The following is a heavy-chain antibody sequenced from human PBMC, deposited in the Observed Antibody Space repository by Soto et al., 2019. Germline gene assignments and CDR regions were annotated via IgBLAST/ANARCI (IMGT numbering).Heavy chain of an antibody. V-gene: IGHV3-23*01. CDR1: GFTFSSYA. CDR2: ISGSGGST. CDR3: VKDLAAEAGY. D-gene: IGHD6-13*01. J-gene: IGHJ4*02. Sequence: PGESLKISCAASGFTFSSYAMSWVRQAPGKGLEWVSAISGSGGSTYYADSVKGRFTISRDNSKNTLYLQMNSLRAEDTAVYYCVKDLAAEAGYWGQGTLVTVSS.